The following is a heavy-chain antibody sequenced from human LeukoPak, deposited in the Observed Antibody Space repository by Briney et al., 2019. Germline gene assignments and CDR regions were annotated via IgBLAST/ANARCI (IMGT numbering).Heavy chain of an antibody. CDR2: IYYSGST. J-gene: IGHJ4*02. Sequence: SETLSLTCTVSGGSISSYYWSWIRQPPGKGLEWIGYIYYSGSTYYNPSLKSRVTISVDRSKNQFSLKLSSVTAADTAVYYCARAYGDYEALFDYWGQGTLVTVSS. CDR3: ARAYGDYEALFDY. D-gene: IGHD4-17*01. V-gene: IGHV4-59*12. CDR1: GGSISSYY.